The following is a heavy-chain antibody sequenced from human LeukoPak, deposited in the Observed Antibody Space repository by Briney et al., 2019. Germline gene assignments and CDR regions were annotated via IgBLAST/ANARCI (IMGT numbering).Heavy chain of an antibody. V-gene: IGHV3-33*06. CDR2: IWYDGSNK. CDR3: AKEGEMATISFDY. D-gene: IGHD5-24*01. CDR1: GFTFSSYG. J-gene: IGHJ4*02. Sequence: PGRSLRLSCAASGFTFSSYGMHWVRQAPGKGLEWVAVIWYDGSNKYYADSVKGRFTISRDNSKNTLYLQMNSLRAEDTAVHYCAKEGEMATISFDYWGQGTLVTVSS.